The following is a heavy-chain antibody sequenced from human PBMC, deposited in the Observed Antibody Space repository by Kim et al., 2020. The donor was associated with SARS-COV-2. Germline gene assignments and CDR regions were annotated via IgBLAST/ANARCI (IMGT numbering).Heavy chain of an antibody. Sequence: SETLSLTCTVSGGSISSSSYYWGWIRQPPGKGLEWIGSIYYSGSTYYNPSLKSRVTISVDTSKNQFSLKLSSVTAADTAVYYCASTPWEQQRTKRSEFDPWGQGTLVTVSS. CDR3: ASTPWEQQRTKRSEFDP. D-gene: IGHD6-13*01. V-gene: IGHV4-39*01. CDR2: IYYSGST. CDR1: GGSISSSSYY. J-gene: IGHJ5*02.